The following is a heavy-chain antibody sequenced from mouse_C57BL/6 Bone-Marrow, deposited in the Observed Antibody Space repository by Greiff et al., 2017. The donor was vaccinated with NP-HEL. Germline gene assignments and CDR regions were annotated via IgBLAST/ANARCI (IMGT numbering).Heavy chain of an antibody. Sequence: VKLVESGAELARPGASVKLSCKASGYTFTSYGISWVKQRTGQGLEWIGEIYPRSGNTYYNEKFKGKATLTADKSSSTAYMELRSLTSEDSAVYFCARYSSGYLRAYWGQGTLVTVSA. CDR2: IYPRSGNT. J-gene: IGHJ3*01. D-gene: IGHD3-2*02. CDR3: ARYSSGYLRAY. CDR1: GYTFTSYG. V-gene: IGHV1-81*01.